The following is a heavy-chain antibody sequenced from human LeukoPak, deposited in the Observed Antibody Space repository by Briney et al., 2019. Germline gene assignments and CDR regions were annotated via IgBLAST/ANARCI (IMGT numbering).Heavy chain of an antibody. J-gene: IGHJ3*02. CDR1: GFTFDDYA. CDR2: ISWNSGSI. V-gene: IGHV3-9*01. D-gene: IGHD4-17*01. Sequence: PGRSLRLSCAASGFTFDDYAMHWVRQAPGKGLEWVSGISWNSGSIGYADSVKGRFTISRDNAKNSLYLQMNSLRAEDTAVYYCARGPPVTSDAFDIWGQGTMVTVSS. CDR3: ARGPPVTSDAFDI.